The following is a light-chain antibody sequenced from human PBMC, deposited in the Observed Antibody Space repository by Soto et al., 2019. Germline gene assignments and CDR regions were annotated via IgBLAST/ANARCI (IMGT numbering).Light chain of an antibody. CDR2: EVT. CDR3: SSFTSRFTFV. V-gene: IGLV2-14*01. Sequence: QSVLPQPASVSGSPGQSIAISCTGTRSDVGAYNYVSWYQQHPGKAPKLMISEVTNRPSGVSDRFSGSKSGNTASLTISGLQAEDEADYYCSSFTSRFTFVFGTGTKLTVL. J-gene: IGLJ1*01. CDR1: RSDVGAYNY.